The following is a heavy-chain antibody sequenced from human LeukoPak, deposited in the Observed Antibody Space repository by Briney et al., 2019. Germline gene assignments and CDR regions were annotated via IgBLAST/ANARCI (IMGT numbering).Heavy chain of an antibody. CDR1: GYTFTGYY. V-gene: IGHV1-2*02. J-gene: IGHJ4*02. CDR2: INPNSGFA. CDR3: ARATYDNLWGTILLFRGF. D-gene: IGHD3-16*01. Sequence: ASVKVSCKASGYTFTGYYIHWVRQAPGQGLQWMGWINPNSGFAHYPQNFQGRLTMTRDTSISTVYMELSRLRSDDTAVYYCARATYDNLWGTILLFRGFWGQGTLVTVSS.